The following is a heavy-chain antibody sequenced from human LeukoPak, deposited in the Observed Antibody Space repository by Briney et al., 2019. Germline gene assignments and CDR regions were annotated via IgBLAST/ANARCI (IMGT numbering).Heavy chain of an antibody. CDR1: GFTFSSYE. V-gene: IGHV3-48*03. CDR2: ISSSASTI. J-gene: IGHJ4*02. D-gene: IGHD4-23*01. Sequence: GGSLRLSCAPSGFTFSSYETSWVRQAPGKGLEWVSYISSSASTIYFADSVKGRFTISRDNAKNSLYLQMNSLRAEDTAVYYCARGYAGTLFYWGQGALVTVSS. CDR3: ARGYAGTLFY.